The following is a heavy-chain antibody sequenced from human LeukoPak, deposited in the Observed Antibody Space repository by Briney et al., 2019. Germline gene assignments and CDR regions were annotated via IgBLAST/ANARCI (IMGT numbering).Heavy chain of an antibody. CDR1: GGSFSGYY. Sequence: SETLSLTCAVYGGSFSGYYWSWIRQPPGKGLEWIGEINHSGSTNYNPSLKSRVTISVDTSKNQFSLKLSSVTAADTAVYYCARDRTPIAVVTAIGPHAFDIWGQGTMVTVSS. CDR2: INHSGST. D-gene: IGHD2-21*02. J-gene: IGHJ3*02. CDR3: ARDRTPIAVVTAIGPHAFDI. V-gene: IGHV4-34*01.